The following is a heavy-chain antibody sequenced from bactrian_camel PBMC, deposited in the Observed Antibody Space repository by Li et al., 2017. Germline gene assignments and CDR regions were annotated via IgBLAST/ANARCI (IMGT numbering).Heavy chain of an antibody. CDR1: DNRYTC. Sequence: VQLVESGGGSVQTGGSLKITCDGHDNRYTCMAWFRQAPGKEREGVANIDSDGRTRYADSVKGRLTTSRDNAKNTVYLQMNSLKAEDTARYYCARGLEIYWKPPVPLEGQGTQVTVS. CDR2: IDSDGRT. D-gene: IGHD1*01. J-gene: IGHJ4*01. V-gene: IGHV3S53*01.